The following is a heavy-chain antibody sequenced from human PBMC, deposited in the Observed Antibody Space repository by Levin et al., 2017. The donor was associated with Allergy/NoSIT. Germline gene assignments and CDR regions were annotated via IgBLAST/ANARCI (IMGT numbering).Heavy chain of an antibody. J-gene: IGHJ4*02. CDR3: ARSAVNVVVVAAADY. CDR1: GYTVTGHY. D-gene: IGHD2-15*01. Sequence: PWASVKVSCKASGYTVTGHYMHWVRQAPGQGLEWMGWINPNSGDTHYAPKFQGRVTMTRDTSISTVYMELNSLRSDDTAVYYCARSAVNVVVVAAADYWGQGTLVTVSS. V-gene: IGHV1-2*02. CDR2: INPNSGDT.